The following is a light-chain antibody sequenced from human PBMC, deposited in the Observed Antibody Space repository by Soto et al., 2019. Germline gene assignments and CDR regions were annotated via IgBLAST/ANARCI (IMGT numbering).Light chain of an antibody. J-gene: IGKJ1*01. CDR2: AAS. CDR3: QHYNSYSEA. Sequence: DIQLTQSPSFLSASVGDRVTITCRASQGIGGYLAWYQQKPGKAPKLLMYAASTLQSGVPSRFSGSGSGTEFTLTINSLQPEDFATYYCQHYNSYSEAFGQGTRWIS. V-gene: IGKV1-9*01. CDR1: QGIGGY.